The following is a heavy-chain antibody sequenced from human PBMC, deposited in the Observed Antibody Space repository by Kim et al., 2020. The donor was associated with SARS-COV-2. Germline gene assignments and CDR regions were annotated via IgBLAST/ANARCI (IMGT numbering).Heavy chain of an antibody. D-gene: IGHD1-1*01. V-gene: IGHV3-74*01. Sequence: GGSLRLSCAASGFTFSSHWMHWVRQVPGKGLVWVSRINGDGSSTIYADFVKGRFTVSRDNAKNTLYLQMNSLRVEDTAVYYCARSGGWNPDYWGQGTLVTVSA. CDR2: INGDGSST. CDR1: GFTFSSHW. CDR3: ARSGGWNPDY. J-gene: IGHJ4*02.